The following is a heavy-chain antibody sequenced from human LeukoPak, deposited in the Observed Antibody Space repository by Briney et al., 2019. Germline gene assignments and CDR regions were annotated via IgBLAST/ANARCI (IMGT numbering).Heavy chain of an antibody. CDR3: ARELREGSGYSDAFDI. Sequence: PSETLSLTCTVSGGSISSYYWSWIRQPPGKGLEWIGYIYYSGSTNYNPSLKSRVTISVDTSKNQFSLKLSSVTAADTAVYYCARELREGSGYSDAFDIWGQGTMVTVSS. V-gene: IGHV4-59*01. CDR1: GGSISSYY. D-gene: IGHD3-22*01. J-gene: IGHJ3*02. CDR2: IYYSGST.